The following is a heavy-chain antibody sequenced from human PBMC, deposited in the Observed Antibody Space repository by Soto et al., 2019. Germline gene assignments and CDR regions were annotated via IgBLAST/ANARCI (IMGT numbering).Heavy chain of an antibody. Sequence: QVQLVQSGAEVKKPGSSVKVSCKASGGTFSSYAISWVRQAPGQGPEWMGGIIPIFGTANYAQKFQGRVTITADESTSTAYMELSSLRSEDTAVYYCALLPLRGGGAAADNYYYGMDVWGQGTTVTVSS. V-gene: IGHV1-69*01. J-gene: IGHJ6*02. CDR2: IIPIFGTA. D-gene: IGHD6-13*01. CDR1: GGTFSSYA. CDR3: ALLPLRGGGAAADNYYYGMDV.